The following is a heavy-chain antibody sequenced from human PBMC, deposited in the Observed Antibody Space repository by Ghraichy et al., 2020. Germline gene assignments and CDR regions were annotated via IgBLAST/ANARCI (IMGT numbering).Heavy chain of an antibody. D-gene: IGHD2/OR15-2a*01. Sequence: GGSLRLSCAASGFTLSTYDMHWVRQTTEKLLEWFSGIGTDGDTYYPGSVKGRFTISREIAKNSLYLQMNSLRPGDTALYSCARESIIASGAFDSWGLGTLVSVSS. CDR2: IGTDGDT. CDR3: ARESIIASGAFDS. V-gene: IGHV3-13*01. CDR1: GFTLSTYD. J-gene: IGHJ5*01.